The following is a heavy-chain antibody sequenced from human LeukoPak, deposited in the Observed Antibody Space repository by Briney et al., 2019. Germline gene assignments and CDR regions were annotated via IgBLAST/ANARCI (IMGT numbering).Heavy chain of an antibody. CDR3: AIKAKGDY. D-gene: IGHD3-10*01. CDR2: ISYDGSNK. V-gene: IGHV3-30*12. CDR1: GFTFSNYG. J-gene: IGHJ4*02. Sequence: GGSLRLSCAASGFTFSNYGMHWVRQAPGKGLEWVAVISYDGSNKYYADSVKGRFTISRDNSKNTLYLQMNSLRAEDTAVYYCAIKAKGDYWGQGTLVTVSS.